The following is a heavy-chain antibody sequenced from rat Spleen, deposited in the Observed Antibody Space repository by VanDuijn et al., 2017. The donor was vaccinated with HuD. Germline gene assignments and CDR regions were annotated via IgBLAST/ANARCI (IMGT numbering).Heavy chain of an antibody. D-gene: IGHD4-1*01. CDR2: INSAGST. Sequence: EVQLQESGPGLVKPSQSLSLTCSVTGHSIASSYRWNWIRKFPGNKLEWMGYINSAGSTNYNPSLKSRISIARDTSKNQFFLQVNSVTTEDTATYYCARRGYNNYFFDYWGRGVMVTVSA. J-gene: IGHJ2*01. V-gene: IGHV3-3*01. CDR3: ARRGYNNYFFDY. CDR1: GHSIASSYR.